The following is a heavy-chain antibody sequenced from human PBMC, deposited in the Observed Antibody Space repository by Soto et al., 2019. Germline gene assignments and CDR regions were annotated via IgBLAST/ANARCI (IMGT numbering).Heavy chain of an antibody. CDR2: IQYRGST. CDR1: DDSITSGAYY. Sequence: SETLSLTCTVSDDSITSGAYYWGLIRQPPGKGLEWIGTIQYRGSTYYNPSLKSRVIISVDTSKNQFSLKLSSVTAADTAVYYCARAPFSSAWNFDYWGQGTLVTVSS. D-gene: IGHD6-25*01. V-gene: IGHV4-39*07. J-gene: IGHJ4*02. CDR3: ARAPFSSAWNFDY.